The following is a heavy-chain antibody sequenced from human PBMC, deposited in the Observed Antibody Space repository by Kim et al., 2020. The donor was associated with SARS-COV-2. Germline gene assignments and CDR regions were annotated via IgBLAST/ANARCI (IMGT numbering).Heavy chain of an antibody. D-gene: IGHD3-16*02. V-gene: IGHV3-30*18. CDR3: AQDIMITFGGVIPTDYYSYGMDV. CDR1: GFTFSSYG. J-gene: IGHJ6*02. CDR2: ISYDGSNK. Sequence: GGSLRLSCAASGFTFSSYGMHWVRQAPGKGLEWVAVISYDGSNKYYADSVKGRFTISRDNSKNTLYLQMNSLRAEDTAVYYCAQDIMITFGGVIPTDYYSYGMDVWGQGTTVTVSS.